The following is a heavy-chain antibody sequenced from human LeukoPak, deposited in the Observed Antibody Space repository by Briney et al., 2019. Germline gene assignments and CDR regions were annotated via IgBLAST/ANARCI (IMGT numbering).Heavy chain of an antibody. Sequence: PGGSLRLSCAASGFTFSSYWMHWVRQAPGKGLVWVSRINSDGSSTSYADSVKGRFTISRDNAKNTLYLQMNSLRAEDTAVYYCAREREVDYYYGIDVWGQGTTVTVSS. D-gene: IGHD2-15*01. J-gene: IGHJ6*02. CDR2: INSDGSST. V-gene: IGHV3-74*01. CDR1: GFTFSSYW. CDR3: AREREVDYYYGIDV.